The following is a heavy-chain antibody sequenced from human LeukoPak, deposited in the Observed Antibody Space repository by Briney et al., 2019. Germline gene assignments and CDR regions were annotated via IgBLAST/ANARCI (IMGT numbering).Heavy chain of an antibody. CDR2: IYPGNSDT. D-gene: IGHD3-22*01. Sequence: GESLKISCKGSGYSFTSYWIGWVRQMPGKGLEWMGIIYPGNSDTRYSPPFQGQVTISADKSISTAYLQWSSLKASDTAMYYCASYYYDSSGHEDYWGQGTLVTVSS. CDR3: ASYYYDSSGHEDY. J-gene: IGHJ4*02. V-gene: IGHV5-51*01. CDR1: GYSFTSYW.